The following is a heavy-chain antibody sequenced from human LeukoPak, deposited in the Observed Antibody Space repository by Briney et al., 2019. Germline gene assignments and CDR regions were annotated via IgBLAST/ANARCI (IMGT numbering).Heavy chain of an antibody. CDR3: AKGPRDSSSWYFWFDP. J-gene: IGHJ5*02. V-gene: IGHV6-1*01. D-gene: IGHD6-13*01. CDR1: GDSASSNSAA. CDR2: TYYRSKWYN. Sequence: SQTLSLTCAISGDSASSNSAAWNWIRQSPSRGLEWLGRTYYRSKWYNDYAVSVKSRITINPDTSKNQFSLQLNSVTPEDTAVYYCAKGPRDSSSWYFWFDPWGQGTLVTVSS.